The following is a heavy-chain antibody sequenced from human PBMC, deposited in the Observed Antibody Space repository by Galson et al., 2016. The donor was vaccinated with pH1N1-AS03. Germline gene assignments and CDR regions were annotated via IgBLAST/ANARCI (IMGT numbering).Heavy chain of an antibody. V-gene: IGHV3-74*03. J-gene: IGHJ6*02. CDR2: IKSDGTST. Sequence: SLRLSCAVSGFTFTDYWMHWVRQVPGKGPVWVSRIKSDGTSTTYTDSVKGRFTISRDNAKNTLYLQMNSLRVEDTAVYYCEREYSGFDPNDYYGMDVWGQGTTVTVSS. D-gene: IGHD5-12*01. CDR1: GFTFTDYW. CDR3: EREYSGFDPNDYYGMDV.